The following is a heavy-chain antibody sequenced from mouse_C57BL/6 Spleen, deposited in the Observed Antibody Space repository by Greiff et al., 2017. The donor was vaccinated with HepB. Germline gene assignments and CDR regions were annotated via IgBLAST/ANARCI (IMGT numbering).Heavy chain of an antibody. CDR2: INPNNGGT. CDR3: ARWGRAQATFDY. CDR1: GYTFTDYN. V-gene: IGHV1-18*01. D-gene: IGHD3-2*02. J-gene: IGHJ2*01. Sequence: VHVKQSGPELVKPGASVKIPCKASGYTFTDYNMDWVKQSHGKSLEWIGDINPNNGGTIYNQKFKGKATLTVDKSSSTAYMELRSLTSEDTAVYYCARWGRAQATFDYWGQGTTLTVSS.